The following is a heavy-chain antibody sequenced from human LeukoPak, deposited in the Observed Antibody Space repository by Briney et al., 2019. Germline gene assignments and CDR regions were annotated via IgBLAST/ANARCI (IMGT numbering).Heavy chain of an antibody. V-gene: IGHV4-30-2*01. D-gene: IGHD3-22*01. CDR3: ARGMGIVAAGTRSVPDAADNYYDSSGYYYVRVPFDY. J-gene: IGHJ4*02. Sequence: PSQTLSLTCTVSGGSISSGGYYWSWIRQPPGKGLEWIGEINHSGSTNYNPSLKSRVTISVDTSKNQFSLKLSSVTAADTAVYYCARGMGIVAAGTRSVPDAADNYYDSSGYYYVRVPFDYWGQGTLVTVSS. CDR1: GGSISSGGYY. CDR2: INHSGST.